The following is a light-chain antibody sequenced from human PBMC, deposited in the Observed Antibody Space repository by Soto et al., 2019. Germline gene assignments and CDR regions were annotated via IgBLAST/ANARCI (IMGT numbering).Light chain of an antibody. V-gene: IGKV3-11*01. CDR2: DAS. CDR1: QCVSSY. Sequence: EIVLTQSPATLSLSPGERDTRSCRTSQCVSSYFAWYQQKPGRAPRLLIYDASNRATGIPARFIGSGSGTDFTLTISSLEPEDFAVYYCQQRSNWPITFGQGTRLEIK. J-gene: IGKJ5*01. CDR3: QQRSNWPIT.